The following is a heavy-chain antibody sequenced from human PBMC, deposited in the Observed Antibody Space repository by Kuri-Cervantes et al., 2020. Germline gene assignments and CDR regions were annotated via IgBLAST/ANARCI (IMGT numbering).Heavy chain of an antibody. Sequence: SVKVSCKASGGTFSSYAISWVRQAPGQGLEWMGGIIPIFGTANYAQKFQGRVTITADESTSTAYMELSSLGSEDTAVYYCARGAGRLQKYYFDYWGQGTLVTVSS. CDR3: ARGAGRLQKYYFDY. CDR1: GGTFSSYA. V-gene: IGHV1-69*13. J-gene: IGHJ4*02. CDR2: IIPIFGTA. D-gene: IGHD5-24*01.